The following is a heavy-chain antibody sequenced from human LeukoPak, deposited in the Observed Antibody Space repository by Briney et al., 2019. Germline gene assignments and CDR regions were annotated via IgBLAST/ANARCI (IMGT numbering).Heavy chain of an antibody. V-gene: IGHV3-23*01. CDR3: AKDLAVAEYYFDF. CDR1: GFTFNNYA. CDR2: ISGSGVTT. D-gene: IGHD6-19*01. J-gene: IGHJ4*02. Sequence: GGSLRLSCAASGFTFNNYAMSWVRQAPGKGLEWVSSISGSGVTTYYADSVKGRFTISRDNSKSTLYLQMNNLRADDTAVYYCAKDLAVAEYYFDFWGQGTLVTVSS.